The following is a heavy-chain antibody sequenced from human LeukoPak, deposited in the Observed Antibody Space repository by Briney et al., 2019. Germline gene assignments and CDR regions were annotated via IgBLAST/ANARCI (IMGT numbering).Heavy chain of an antibody. J-gene: IGHJ6*02. CDR2: INPNSGDT. CDR1: GYTFIGYY. V-gene: IGHV1-2*02. CDR3: AAGGHSWLNGMDV. Sequence: ASMKVSCKASGYTFIGYYMHWVRQAPGQGLEWMGCINPNSGDTKYAQKFQDRVTMTRDTSISTAHLTMRSLTSDDTAVYYCAAGGHSWLNGMDVWGQGTTVIVSS. D-gene: IGHD6-13*01.